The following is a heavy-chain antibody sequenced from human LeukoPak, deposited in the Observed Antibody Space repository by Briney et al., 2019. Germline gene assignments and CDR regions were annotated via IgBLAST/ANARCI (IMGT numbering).Heavy chain of an antibody. Sequence: GGSLRLSCAASGFTFSDYYMSWIRQAPGKGLEWVSYISSSGSTIYYADSVKGRFTISRDNAKNSLYLQMNGLRAEDTAVYYCARHYSGSYYLAFDIWGQGTMVSVSS. CDR3: ARHYSGSYYLAFDI. J-gene: IGHJ3*02. D-gene: IGHD1-26*01. CDR1: GFTFSDYY. V-gene: IGHV3-11*01. CDR2: ISSSGSTI.